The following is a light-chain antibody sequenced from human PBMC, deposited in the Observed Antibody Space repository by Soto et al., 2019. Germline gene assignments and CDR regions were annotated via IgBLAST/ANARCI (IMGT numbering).Light chain of an antibody. J-gene: IGKJ5*01. CDR3: QHSYDTPA. V-gene: IGKV1-39*01. CDR2: ATS. CDR1: QPISSP. Sequence: DIPMTQSPSSLSASVGDIVTITCRASQPISSPLNWYQQKPGEVPKLLIYATSRLQSGVPSRFSGSRSGTDFTLTISSLQAEDFATYYCQHSYDTPAFGQGTRLEIK.